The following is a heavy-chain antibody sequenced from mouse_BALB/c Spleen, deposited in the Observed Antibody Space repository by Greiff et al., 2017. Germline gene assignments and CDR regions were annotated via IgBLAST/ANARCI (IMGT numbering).Heavy chain of an antibody. D-gene: IGHD4-1*01. CDR3: ARDRANWDDAMDY. Sequence: EVQLVESGGGLVKPGGSLKLSCAASGFTFSDYYMYWVRQTPEKRLEWVATISDGGSYTYYPDSVKGRFTISRDNAKNNLYLQMSSLKSEDTAMYYCARDRANWDDAMDYWGQGTSVTVSS. J-gene: IGHJ4*01. CDR2: ISDGGSYT. CDR1: GFTFSDYY. V-gene: IGHV5-4*02.